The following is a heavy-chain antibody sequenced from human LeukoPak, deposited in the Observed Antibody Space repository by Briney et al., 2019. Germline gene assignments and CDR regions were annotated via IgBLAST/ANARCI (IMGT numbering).Heavy chain of an antibody. D-gene: IGHD6-13*01. Sequence: SVKVSCKASGGTFSSYAISWVRQAPGQGLEWMGRIIPILGIANYAQKFQGRVTITADKSTSTAYTEPSSLRSEDTAVNYCARSSSWSYFDYWGQGTLVTVSS. CDR3: ARSSSWSYFDY. CDR1: GGTFSSYA. J-gene: IGHJ4*02. CDR2: IIPILGIA. V-gene: IGHV1-69*04.